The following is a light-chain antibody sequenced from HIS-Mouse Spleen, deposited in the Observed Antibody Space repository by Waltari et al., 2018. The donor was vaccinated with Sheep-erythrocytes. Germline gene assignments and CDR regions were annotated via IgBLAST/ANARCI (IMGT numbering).Light chain of an antibody. CDR1: SSDVGGYNY. Sequence: QSALTQPRSVSGSPGQSVTISCTGTSSDVGGYNYVSWYQKHPGKAPKLRIYDVSKRPSGVPDRFSGSKSGNTASLTISGLQAEDEADYYCCSYAGSYTLVFGGGTKLTVL. V-gene: IGLV2-11*01. CDR2: DVS. J-gene: IGLJ2*01. CDR3: CSYAGSYTLV.